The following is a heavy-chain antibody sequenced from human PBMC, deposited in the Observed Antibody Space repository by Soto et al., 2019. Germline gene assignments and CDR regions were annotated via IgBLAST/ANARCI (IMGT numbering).Heavy chain of an antibody. CDR1: GYTFTSRG. Sequence: QVHLVQSGAEVKKPGASVKVSCKASGYTFTSRGIIWVRQAPGQGLELMGWISPYNGDTIYAQILQGRVTMTTDTSTSTAYMEMRSLRSDDTAVYFCARVTYTSGLSFDYWGQGTLVTVSS. D-gene: IGHD2-21*02. CDR2: ISPYNGDT. J-gene: IGHJ4*02. CDR3: ARVTYTSGLSFDY. V-gene: IGHV1-18*01.